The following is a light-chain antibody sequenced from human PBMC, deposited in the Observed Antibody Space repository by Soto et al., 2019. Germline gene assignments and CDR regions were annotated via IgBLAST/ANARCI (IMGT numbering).Light chain of an antibody. Sequence: QSVLTQPPSVSGAPGQRVTISCTGSSSNIGAGYDVHWYQQLPGTAPKLLIYGNSNRPSGVPDRFSGSKSGTSDSLAITGLQAEDEADYYCQSYDSSLSGLYVVFGGGTKLTVL. J-gene: IGLJ2*01. CDR1: SSNIGAGYD. V-gene: IGLV1-40*01. CDR2: GNS. CDR3: QSYDSSLSGLYVV.